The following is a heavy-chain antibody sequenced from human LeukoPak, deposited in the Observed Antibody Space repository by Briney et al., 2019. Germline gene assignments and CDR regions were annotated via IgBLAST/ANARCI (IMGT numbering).Heavy chain of an antibody. Sequence: SETLSLTCAVYGGSFSVYYWSWIRQPPGKGLEWIGEINHSGSTNYNPSLKSRVTISVDTSNNHFSLKLSSVTAADTAVYYCARHRIQLWSGRPNWFDPWGQGTLVTVSS. CDR3: ARHRIQLWSGRPNWFDP. CDR2: INHSGST. J-gene: IGHJ5*02. D-gene: IGHD5-18*01. V-gene: IGHV4-34*01. CDR1: GGSFSVYY.